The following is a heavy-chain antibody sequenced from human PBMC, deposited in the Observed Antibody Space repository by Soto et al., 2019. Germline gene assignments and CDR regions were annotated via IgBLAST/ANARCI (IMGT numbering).Heavy chain of an antibody. Sequence: QVQLVESGGGVVQPGRSLRLSCAASGFTFSSYGMHWVRQAPGKGLEWVAVIWYDGSNKYYADSVKGRFTISRDNSKNTLYLQMNSLRAEDTAVYYCARDQEAGTLTFWGQGTLVTVSS. V-gene: IGHV3-33*01. D-gene: IGHD6-19*01. J-gene: IGHJ4*02. CDR3: ARDQEAGTLTF. CDR1: GFTFSSYG. CDR2: IWYDGSNK.